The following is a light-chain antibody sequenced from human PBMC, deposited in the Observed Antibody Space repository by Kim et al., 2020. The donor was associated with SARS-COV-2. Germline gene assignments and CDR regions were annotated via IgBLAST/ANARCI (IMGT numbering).Light chain of an antibody. CDR3: QQYGPPPPIT. CDR2: AAA. CDR1: QTVSSSH. V-gene: IGKV3-20*01. Sequence: PGDSATLSCRASQTVSSSHLAWYQQKPGQAPRLLIYAAANRAAGIADRFTGSGSGTHFTLTISRLEPEDFAVYVCQQYGPPPPITFGQGTRLEIK. J-gene: IGKJ5*01.